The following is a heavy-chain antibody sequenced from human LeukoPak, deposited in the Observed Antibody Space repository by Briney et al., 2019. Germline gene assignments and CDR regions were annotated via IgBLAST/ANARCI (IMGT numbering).Heavy chain of an antibody. CDR3: ARERWLQLDY. CDR2: ICTSGST. V-gene: IGHV4-61*02. J-gene: IGHJ4*02. CDR1: GGSISSGSYY. D-gene: IGHD5-24*01. Sequence: SETLSHTCTVSGGSISSGSYYWSWIRQPAGKGLEWIGRICTSGSTHYNPSLKSRVVISVGTSKNQFSLKLSSVTAADTAVYYCARERWLQLDYGGQRALVTVSS.